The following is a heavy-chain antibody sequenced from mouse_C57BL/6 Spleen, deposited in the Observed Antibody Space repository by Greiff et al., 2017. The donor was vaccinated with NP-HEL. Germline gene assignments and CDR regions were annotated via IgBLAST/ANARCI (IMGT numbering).Heavy chain of an antibody. CDR1: GYTFTDYY. J-gene: IGHJ2*01. CDR3: ARGGNLDY. Sequence: QVQLQQSGAELVRPGASVKLSCKASGYTFTDYYINWVKQRPGQGLEWIARIYPGSGNTYYNEKFKGKATLTAEKSSSTAYMQLSSLTSEDSAVYFCARGGNLDYWGQGTTLTVSS. CDR2: IYPGSGNT. V-gene: IGHV1-76*01.